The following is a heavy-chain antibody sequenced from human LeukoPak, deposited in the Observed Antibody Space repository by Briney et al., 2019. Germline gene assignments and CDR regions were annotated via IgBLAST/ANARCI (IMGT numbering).Heavy chain of an antibody. CDR3: ARALTMIVVVPTGY. J-gene: IGHJ4*02. CDR1: GFTFSSYA. CDR2: ISYDGSNK. Sequence: PGRSLRLSSAASGFTFSSYAMHWVRQAPGKGLEWVAVISYDGSNKYYADSVKGRFTISRDNSKNTLYLQMNSLRAEDTAVYYCARALTMIVVVPTGYWGQGTLVTVSS. V-gene: IGHV3-30-3*01. D-gene: IGHD3-22*01.